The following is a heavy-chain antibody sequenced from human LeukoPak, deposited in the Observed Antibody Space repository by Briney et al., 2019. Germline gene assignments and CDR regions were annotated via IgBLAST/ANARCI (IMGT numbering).Heavy chain of an antibody. CDR3: ARTGGYMVWGVQNWFDL. J-gene: IGHJ5*02. Sequence: SETLSLTCTVSGGSISSSSYYWGWIRQPPGKGMEWNGSGSTYYNPSLKSRVTISVDTSKNQFSLKLSSVTAADTAVYYCARTGGYMVWGVQNWFDLWGQGTLVTVSS. V-gene: IGHV4-39*01. D-gene: IGHD3-10*01. CDR2: GST. CDR1: GGSISSSSYY.